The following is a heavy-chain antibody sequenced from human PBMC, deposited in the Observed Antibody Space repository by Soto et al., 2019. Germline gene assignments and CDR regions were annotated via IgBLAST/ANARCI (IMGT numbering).Heavy chain of an antibody. CDR3: ARDLTYYDILTGYQYYYGMDV. V-gene: IGHV4-59*01. CDR2: IYYSGST. J-gene: IGHJ6*02. CDR1: GGSISSYY. Sequence: PSETLSLTCTVSGGSISSYYWSWIRQPPGKGLEWIGYIYYSGSTNYNPSLKSRVTISVDTSKNQFSLKLSSVTAADTAVYYCARDLTYYDILTGYQYYYGMDVWGQGTTVPSP. D-gene: IGHD3-9*01.